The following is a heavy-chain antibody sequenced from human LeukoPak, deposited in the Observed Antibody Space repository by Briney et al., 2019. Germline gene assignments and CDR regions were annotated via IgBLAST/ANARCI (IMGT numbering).Heavy chain of an antibody. J-gene: IGHJ4*02. CDR1: GFTFIDYY. V-gene: IGHV3-11*03. D-gene: IGHD5-24*01. CDR3: ARSPWLQSPFEY. Sequence: GGSLRLSCEASGFTFIDYYMTWVRQAPGKGLEWLSYIRGRGTYTNYADSVKGRFTISRDNVKSLLYLQMNSLRVDDTAVYYCARSPWLQSPFEYWGQGVLVTVSS. CDR2: IRGRGTYT.